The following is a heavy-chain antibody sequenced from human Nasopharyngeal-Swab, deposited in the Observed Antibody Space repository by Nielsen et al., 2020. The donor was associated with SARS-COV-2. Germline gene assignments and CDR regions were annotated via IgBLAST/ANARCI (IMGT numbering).Heavy chain of an antibody. J-gene: IGHJ6*02. Sequence: AAVKVSCKASGYTFTSYYMHWVRQAPGQGREWMGIINPSGGSTSYAQKFQGRVTMTRDTSTSTVYMELSSLRSEDTAVYYCAAAKAARQGYYYYGMDVWGQGTTVTVSS. V-gene: IGHV1-46*01. CDR2: INPSGGST. CDR1: GYTFTSYY. CDR3: AAAKAARQGYYYYGMDV. D-gene: IGHD6-6*01.